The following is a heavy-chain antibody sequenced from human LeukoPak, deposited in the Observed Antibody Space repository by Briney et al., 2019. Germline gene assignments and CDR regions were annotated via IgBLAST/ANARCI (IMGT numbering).Heavy chain of an antibody. Sequence: ASVKVSCKASGYTFTGYYMHWVRQAPGQGLEWMGWINPNSGGTNYAQKFQGRVTMTRDTSISTAYMELSRLRSDDTAVYYCARPRGYYYPLDYWGQGTLVTVSS. CDR2: INPNSGGT. J-gene: IGHJ4*02. D-gene: IGHD3-10*01. CDR3: ARPRGYYYPLDY. CDR1: GYTFTGYY. V-gene: IGHV1-2*02.